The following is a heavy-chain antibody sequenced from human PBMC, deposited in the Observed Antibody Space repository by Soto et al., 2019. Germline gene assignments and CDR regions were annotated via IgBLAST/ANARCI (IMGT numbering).Heavy chain of an antibody. CDR1: GGTIRSPAW. D-gene: IGHD6-19*01. V-gene: IGHV4-4*02. J-gene: IGHJ5*02. Sequence: SETLSLTCGVCGGTIRSPAWWTWVRQPPGKGLEWIGEIFQSGSTNYTPSLESRVTISVDKSKNQLSLTLTSVTAADTAVYFCARGRGRYSSGWSWFDPWGQGILVTVSS. CDR3: ARGRGRYSSGWSWFDP. CDR2: IFQSGST.